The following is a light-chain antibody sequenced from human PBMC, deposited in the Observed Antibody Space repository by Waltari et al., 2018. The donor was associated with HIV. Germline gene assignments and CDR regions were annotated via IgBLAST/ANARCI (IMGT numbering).Light chain of an antibody. CDR1: SSDVGSYNL. V-gene: IGLV2-23*02. CDR3: CSYARSGIP. CDR2: EVS. Sequence: QSALTQPPSVSGSFGQSITISCPGTSSDVGSYNLASWYQYHPGKAPKLIIYEVSKRPSGVSNRFSGSKSGNTASLTVSGLQAEDEAHYYCCSYARSGIPFGGGTKLTVL. J-gene: IGLJ2*01.